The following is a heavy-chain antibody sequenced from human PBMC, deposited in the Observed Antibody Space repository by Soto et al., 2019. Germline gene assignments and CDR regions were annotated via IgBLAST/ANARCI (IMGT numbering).Heavy chain of an antibody. V-gene: IGHV4-30-4*01. CDR3: ASSYDYVWGSYPYNDAFDL. Sequence: QVQLQESGPGLVKPSQTLSLTCTVSGGSISSGDYYWSWIRQPPGKGLEWIGYIYYSGSTYYNPCLKSRVTISVDTSKNQFSLKLSSVTAADTAVYYCASSYDYVWGSYPYNDAFDLWGKGTMVTVSS. CDR1: GGSISSGDYY. J-gene: IGHJ3*01. D-gene: IGHD3-16*02. CDR2: IYYSGST.